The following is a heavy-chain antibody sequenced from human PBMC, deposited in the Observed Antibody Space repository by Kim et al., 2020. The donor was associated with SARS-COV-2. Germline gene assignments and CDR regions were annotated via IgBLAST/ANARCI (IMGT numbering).Heavy chain of an antibody. V-gene: IGHV4-39*01. D-gene: IGHD5-18*01. CDR3: ARHWGDSYGSMFDDY. Sequence: SLQSRVTISVDTSKNQFSLKLSSVTAADTAVYYCARHWGDSYGSMFDDYWGQGTLVTVSS. J-gene: IGHJ4*02.